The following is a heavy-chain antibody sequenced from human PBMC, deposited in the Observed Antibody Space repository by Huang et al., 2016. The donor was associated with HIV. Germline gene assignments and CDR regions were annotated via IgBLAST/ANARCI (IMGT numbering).Heavy chain of an antibody. Sequence: QVQLVQSGSELRKPGASVKVSCKASGYTFTTYSLIWVRQAPGQGLEWMGLINTKTGKPTYAQCFTGRFVFSLDTTVSTAYLQISSLKTDDTAKYFCARYRLTGTFLDSWGQGTQVTVSS. J-gene: IGHJ4*02. D-gene: IGHD3-9*01. V-gene: IGHV7-4-1*02. CDR1: GYTFTTYS. CDR2: INTKTGKP. CDR3: ARYRLTGTFLDS.